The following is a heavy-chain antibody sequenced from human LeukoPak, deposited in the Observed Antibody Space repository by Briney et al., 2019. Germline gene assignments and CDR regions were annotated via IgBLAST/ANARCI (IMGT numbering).Heavy chain of an antibody. D-gene: IGHD6-19*01. Sequence: PSETLSLTCAVYGGSFSGYYWSWIRQPPGKGLEWIGYIYYSGSTNYNPSLKSRVTISVDTSKNQFSLKLSSVTAADTAVYYCARHSSGWHPRLFDYWGQGTLVTVSP. CDR3: ARHSSGWHPRLFDY. CDR1: GGSFSGYY. J-gene: IGHJ4*02. CDR2: IYYSGST. V-gene: IGHV4-59*08.